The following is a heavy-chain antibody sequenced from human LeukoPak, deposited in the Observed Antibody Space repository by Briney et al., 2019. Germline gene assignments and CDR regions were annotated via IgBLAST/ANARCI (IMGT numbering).Heavy chain of an antibody. CDR1: GGTFSSYA. Sequence: ASVKVSCKASGGTFSSYAISWVRQAPGQGLEWMGGIIPIFGTANYAQKFQGRVTITTDESTSTAYMELSSLRSEDTAVYYCARSLVGATTGWFDPWGQGTLVTVSS. J-gene: IGHJ5*02. D-gene: IGHD1-26*01. CDR3: ARSLVGATTGWFDP. V-gene: IGHV1-69*05. CDR2: IIPIFGTA.